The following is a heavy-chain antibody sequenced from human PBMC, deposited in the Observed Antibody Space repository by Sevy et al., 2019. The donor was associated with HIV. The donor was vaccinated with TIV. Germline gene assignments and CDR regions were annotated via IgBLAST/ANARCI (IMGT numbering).Heavy chain of an antibody. J-gene: IGHJ4*02. CDR1: GFTFINYY. D-gene: IGHD3-16*02. V-gene: IGHV3-11*01. Sequence: GGSLRLSCAASGFTFINYYMSWIRQAPGKGLEWVSYSSSSGSTVSYRDSVRGRFTISRDNAKNTVSLQMNSLRAEDTAVYYCARSYGSFSFDNWGQGTLVTVSS. CDR2: SSSSGSTV. CDR3: ARSYGSFSFDN.